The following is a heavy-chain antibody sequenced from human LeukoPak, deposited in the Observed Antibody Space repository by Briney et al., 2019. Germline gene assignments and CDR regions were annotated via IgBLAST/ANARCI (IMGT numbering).Heavy chain of an antibody. Sequence: ETLSLTCAVSGGSISSRNWWSWVRQPPGKGLEWIGEIYHSGSTNYNPSLKTRVTISVDKSKNQFSLKLSSVTAADTAVYYCARLKRLTMIVVVISYYFDYWGQGTLVTVSS. D-gene: IGHD3-22*01. CDR1: GGSISSRNW. CDR2: IYHSGST. V-gene: IGHV4-4*02. J-gene: IGHJ4*02. CDR3: ARLKRLTMIVVVISYYFDY.